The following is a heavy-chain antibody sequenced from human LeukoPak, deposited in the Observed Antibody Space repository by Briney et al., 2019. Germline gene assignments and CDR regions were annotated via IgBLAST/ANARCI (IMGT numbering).Heavy chain of an antibody. CDR3: AKDPVGQVRGVISGTFDY. D-gene: IGHD3-10*01. V-gene: IGHV3-23*01. Sequence: PGGSLRLSCAASGFTFSSHAMSWVRQAPGKGLEWVSAISGSGGSTYYADSVKGRFTISRDNSKNTLYLQMNSLRAEDTAVYYCAKDPVGQVRGVISGTFDYWGQGTLVTVSS. CDR1: GFTFSSHA. J-gene: IGHJ4*02. CDR2: ISGSGGST.